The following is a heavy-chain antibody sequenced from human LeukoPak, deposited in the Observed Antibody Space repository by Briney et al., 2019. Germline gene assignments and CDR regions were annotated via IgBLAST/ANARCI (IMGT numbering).Heavy chain of an antibody. CDR2: FYPGDSDT. CDR1: GYSFTSYW. Sequence: GGSLKISCKGSGYSFTSYWIGWVRPMPGKGLEWMGIFYPGDSDTRHSPSFQGQVTISADKSISTAYLQWSSLKASDTAMYYCARLPHSNAFDIWGQGTMVTVSS. V-gene: IGHV5-51*01. J-gene: IGHJ3*02. CDR3: ARLPHSNAFDI.